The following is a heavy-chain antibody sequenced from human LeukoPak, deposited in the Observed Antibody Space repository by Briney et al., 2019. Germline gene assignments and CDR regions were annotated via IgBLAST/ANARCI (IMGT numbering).Heavy chain of an antibody. V-gene: IGHV3-23*01. CDR2: IRSNGGDT. J-gene: IGHJ5*02. D-gene: IGHD2-15*01. CDR1: GFTFREYS. Sequence: PGGSLRLSCAASGFTFREYSMSGVRQAPGKGLEWVSNIRSNGGDTYYTDSVKGRFTISRDNSKNTLYLEMNSLRAGDTAVYCCAKGGYTTWFDPWGQGTLVTVSS. CDR3: AKGGYTTWFDP.